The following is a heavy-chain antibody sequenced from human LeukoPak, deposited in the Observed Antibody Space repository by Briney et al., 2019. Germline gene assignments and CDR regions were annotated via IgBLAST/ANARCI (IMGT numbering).Heavy chain of an antibody. CDR3: ARDDFRSVGAKIDY. D-gene: IGHD1-26*01. Sequence: PGGSLRLSCAASGFTFSSYSMNWVRQAPGKGLEWVSSISSSSSYIYYADSVKGRFTISRDNAKNSLYLQMNSLRAEDTAVYYCARDDFRSVGAKIDYWGQGTLVTVSS. CDR1: GFTFSSYS. CDR2: ISSSSSYI. V-gene: IGHV3-21*01. J-gene: IGHJ4*02.